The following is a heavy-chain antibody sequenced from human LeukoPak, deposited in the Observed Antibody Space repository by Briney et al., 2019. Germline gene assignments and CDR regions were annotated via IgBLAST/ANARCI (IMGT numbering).Heavy chain of an antibody. J-gene: IGHJ4*02. D-gene: IGHD6-13*01. CDR2: INPNSGGA. CDR3: ARSIAEAEPASDS. CDR1: GYTFSAYY. Sequence: GASVKVSCKASGYTFSAYYMHWVQQAPGQGLEWMGWINPNSGGAKYAQKFQGRVTLTRDTSISTAYMELSRLRSDDTAVYYCARSIAEAEPASDSWGQGTLVTVSS. V-gene: IGHV1-2*02.